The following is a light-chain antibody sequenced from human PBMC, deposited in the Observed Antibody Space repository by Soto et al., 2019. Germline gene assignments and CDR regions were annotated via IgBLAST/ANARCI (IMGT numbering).Light chain of an antibody. CDR1: SSDFGSYNL. CDR3: CSYAGNATLV. V-gene: IGLV2-23*01. Sequence: QSALTQPASVSGSPGQSITISCTGTSSDFGSYNLVSWYQQHPGKAPKVMIYEGSKRPSGVSNRFSGSKSGNTASLTISGLQAEDEADYYCCSYAGNATLVFGGGTKLTGL. J-gene: IGLJ2*01. CDR2: EGS.